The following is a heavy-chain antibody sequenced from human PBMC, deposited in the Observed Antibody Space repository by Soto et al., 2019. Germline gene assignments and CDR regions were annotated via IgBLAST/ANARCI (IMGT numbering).Heavy chain of an antibody. CDR2: MNPGSGKT. V-gene: IGHV1-8*02. J-gene: IGHJ5*02. Sequence: ASVKVSCKASGYTFINFDISWVRQAAGQGPEWLGWMNPGSGKTGYASKFQGRVAMTRDASTGTSHLELSSLTSDDTAVYYCARMASFGTLDWFDPWGQGTQVTVSS. CDR3: ARMASFGTLDWFDP. CDR1: GYTFINFD. D-gene: IGHD3-16*01.